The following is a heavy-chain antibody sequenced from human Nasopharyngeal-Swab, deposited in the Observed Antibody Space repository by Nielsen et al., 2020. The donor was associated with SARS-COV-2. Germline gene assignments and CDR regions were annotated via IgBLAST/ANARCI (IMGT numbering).Heavy chain of an antibody. CDR3: VRHEGGTTLDY. V-gene: IGHV4-59*08. J-gene: IGHJ4*02. CDR2: ISYSGST. D-gene: IGHD1-7*01. Sequence: WIRQPPGKGLEWIGHISYSGSTHYDPPFRSRVTMSVDTSKNQFSLKLTSVTAADTAVYYCVRHEGGTTLDYWGQGTLVTVSS.